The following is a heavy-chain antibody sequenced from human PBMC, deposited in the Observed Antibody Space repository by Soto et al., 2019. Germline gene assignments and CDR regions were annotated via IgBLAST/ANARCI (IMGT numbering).Heavy chain of an antibody. Sequence: GGSLSLSCPASGFSCSTYSIPWVRQAPGKGPECVAVMNNNGATTYYADSVKGRFTISRDNSKNTAFLQMGSLRDEDMAVYFCAREAGTPGLWYFDLWGRGTLVTVSS. D-gene: IGHD1-1*01. CDR2: MNNNGATT. CDR1: GFSCSTYS. V-gene: IGHV3-64*02. CDR3: AREAGTPGLWYFDL. J-gene: IGHJ2*01.